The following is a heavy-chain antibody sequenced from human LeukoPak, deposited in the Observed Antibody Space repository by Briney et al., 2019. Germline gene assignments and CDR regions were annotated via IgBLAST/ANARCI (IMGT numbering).Heavy chain of an antibody. CDR1: GSTFSSYA. D-gene: IGHD5-18*01. V-gene: IGHV3-23*01. J-gene: IGHJ5*02. CDR2: ISGSGGST. CDR3: ARSGYSYGPGNXFDP. Sequence: GGSLRLSCAASGSTFSSYAMSWVRQAPGKGLERVSAISGSGGSTYYADSVKGRFTISRDNSKNTLYLQMNSLRAEDTAVYYCARSGYSYGPGNXFDPWGQGTLVTVSS.